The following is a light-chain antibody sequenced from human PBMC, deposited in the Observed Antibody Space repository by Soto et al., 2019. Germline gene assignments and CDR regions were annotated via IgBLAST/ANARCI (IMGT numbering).Light chain of an antibody. CDR3: QQSNSMRFT. V-gene: IGKV1-39*01. CDR1: QSIGSY. CDR2: GAS. J-gene: IGKJ3*01. Sequence: DIQMTQSPSSLSASVGDRVTITCRASQSIGSYLNWYWQKPGTAPKLLIYGASSLHSGVPSRFSASGSGTDFTLNISSLQPEDFGTYFWQQSNSMRFTFGPGTKVDIK.